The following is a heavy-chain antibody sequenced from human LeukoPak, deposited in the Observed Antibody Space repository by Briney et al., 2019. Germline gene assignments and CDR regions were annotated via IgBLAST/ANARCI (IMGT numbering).Heavy chain of an antibody. J-gene: IGHJ4*02. Sequence: PGGSLRLSCAASGFTFSSYAMTWVRQAPGKGLEWVGRIKSKTDGGTTDYAAPVKGRFTISRDDSKNTLYLQMNSLRTEDTAVYYCTTDQGITIFGVVLRSSSDWGQGTLVTVSS. V-gene: IGHV3-15*01. D-gene: IGHD3-3*01. CDR2: IKSKTDGGTT. CDR3: TTDQGITIFGVVLRSSSD. CDR1: GFTFSSYA.